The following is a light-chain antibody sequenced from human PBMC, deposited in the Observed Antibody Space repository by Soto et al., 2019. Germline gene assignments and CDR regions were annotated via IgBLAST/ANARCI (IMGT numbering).Light chain of an antibody. J-gene: IGLJ2*01. CDR1: SSDVGGYNY. CDR2: DVS. Sequence: QSVLTQPASVSGSPGQSITISCTGTSSDVGGYNYVSWYQHHPGKAPKLMIYDVSNQPSGVSNRFSGSKSGNTASLTISGLQAEDEADYYCSSYTSISTPVVFGGGTKLTVL. V-gene: IGLV2-14*03. CDR3: SSYTSISTPVV.